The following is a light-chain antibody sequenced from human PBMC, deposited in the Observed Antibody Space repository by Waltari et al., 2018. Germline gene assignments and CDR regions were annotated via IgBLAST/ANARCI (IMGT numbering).Light chain of an antibody. Sequence: EIVLTQSPATLSLSPGERATLSCRASPSVSSYLAWYQQKSGQAPRLLIYDASNRATGIPARFSGSGSGTDFTLTISSLEPEDFAVYYCQQRSNWPRTFGQGTKLEMK. CDR2: DAS. J-gene: IGKJ2*01. CDR1: PSVSSY. V-gene: IGKV3-11*01. CDR3: QQRSNWPRT.